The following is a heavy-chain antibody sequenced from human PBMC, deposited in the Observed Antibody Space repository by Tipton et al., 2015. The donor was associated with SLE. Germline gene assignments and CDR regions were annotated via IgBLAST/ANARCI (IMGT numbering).Heavy chain of an antibody. CDR3: ACRATRGSRNYFDY. D-gene: IGHD3-10*01. V-gene: IGHV4-39*01. CDR1: GDSLSSNTYY. Sequence: TLSLTCSVSGDSLSSNTYYWGWIRQPPGKGLEWIGTIYSNGSTSSNPSLRSRVTIPVDTSNNQFSLKMRSVTAADTAVYFCACRATRGSRNYFDYWGHGTLVTVSS. CDR2: IYSNGST. J-gene: IGHJ4*01.